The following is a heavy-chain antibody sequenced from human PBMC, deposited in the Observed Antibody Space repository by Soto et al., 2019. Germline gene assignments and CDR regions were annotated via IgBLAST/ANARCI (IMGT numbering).Heavy chain of an antibody. CDR1: GFTFSTYA. D-gene: IGHD6-13*01. J-gene: IGHJ6*02. CDR2: ISYNGNNN. V-gene: IGHV3-30-3*01. CDR3: ARYRSPYYYFSFARNV. Sequence: GGSLRLSCAASGFTFSTYAMHWVRQAPGKGLEWVAVISYNGNNNYYADSVKGRFTISRDNSKSTLYLQMNSLGAEDSAVYYWARYRSPYYYFSFARNVWGQGTTVTVSS.